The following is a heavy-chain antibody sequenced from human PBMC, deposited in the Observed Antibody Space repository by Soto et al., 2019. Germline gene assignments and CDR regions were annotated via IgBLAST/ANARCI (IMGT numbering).Heavy chain of an antibody. V-gene: IGHV3-48*01. CDR3: ARYSSGRLDAFDI. CDR2: ISSSRSSI. J-gene: IGHJ3*02. CDR1: GFTFNSFG. D-gene: IGHD6-19*01. Sequence: HPGGSLRLSCVASGFTFNSFGMNWVRQAPGKGLEWVSFISSSRSSIYYADSVKGRFTITRDNAKNSLYLQMNSLRAEDTAVYYSARYSSGRLDAFDIWGQGTMVTVSS.